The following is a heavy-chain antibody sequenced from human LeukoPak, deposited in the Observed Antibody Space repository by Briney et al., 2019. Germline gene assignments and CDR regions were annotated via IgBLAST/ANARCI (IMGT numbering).Heavy chain of an antibody. J-gene: IGHJ4*02. CDR2: IKEDGSEK. Sequence: GGSLRLSCAASEFTFSNYWMNGVRQAPGRGVEWVANIKEDGSEKYYMDSVKGRFTISRDNAKNSLYLQMNSLRAEDTAVYYCARHYYDSSRYYYIDYWGQGTLVTVSS. V-gene: IGHV3-7*01. CDR1: EFTFSNYW. CDR3: ARHYYDSSRYYYIDY. D-gene: IGHD3-22*01.